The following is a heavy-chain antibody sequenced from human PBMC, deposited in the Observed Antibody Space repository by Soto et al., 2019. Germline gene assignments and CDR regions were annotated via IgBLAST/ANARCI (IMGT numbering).Heavy chain of an antibody. CDR2: MNPNTGNS. Sequence: VKVSCKASGYTFTSYDIYWVRQATGQGLEWMGWMNPNTGNSGYAQKFQGRVTMTSDTSISTAHMELSSLRSEDTAVYYCARRAETNGWNGFGADKYYFDFWGQGTLVTVSS. V-gene: IGHV1-8*01. CDR3: ARRAETNGWNGFGADKYYFDF. D-gene: IGHD1-1*01. CDR1: GYTFTSYD. J-gene: IGHJ4*02.